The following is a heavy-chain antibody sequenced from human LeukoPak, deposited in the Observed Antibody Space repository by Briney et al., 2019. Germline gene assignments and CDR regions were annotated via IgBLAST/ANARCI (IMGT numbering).Heavy chain of an antibody. Sequence: GGSLRLSCAASGFPFSRYAMSWVSQAPAKALVWVSTISGSGDSTYYADSVKGRFTISRDNSKNTLHLQMNSLRAEDTAVYSCAKGRSGVSSAATNYWGQGTLVTVSS. CDR3: AKGRSGVSSAATNY. CDR2: ISGSGDST. CDR1: GFPFSRYA. D-gene: IGHD2-15*01. J-gene: IGHJ4*02. V-gene: IGHV3-23*01.